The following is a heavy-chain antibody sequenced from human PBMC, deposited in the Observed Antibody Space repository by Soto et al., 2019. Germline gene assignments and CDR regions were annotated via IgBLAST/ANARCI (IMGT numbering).Heavy chain of an antibody. Sequence: ASVKVSGKASGYTFTSYGISWVRQAPGQGLEWMGWISAYNGNTNYAQKLQGRVTMTTDTSTSTAYMELRSLRSDDTAVYYCARELSHPLLDYYGSGSYCCGMDVWGQGTTVTVSS. CDR3: ARELSHPLLDYYGSGSYCCGMDV. D-gene: IGHD3-10*01. CDR2: ISAYNGNT. CDR1: GYTFTSYG. J-gene: IGHJ6*02. V-gene: IGHV1-18*04.